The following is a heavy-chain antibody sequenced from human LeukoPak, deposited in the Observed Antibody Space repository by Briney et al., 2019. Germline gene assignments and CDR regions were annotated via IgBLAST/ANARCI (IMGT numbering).Heavy chain of an antibody. Sequence: SVKVSCKASGGTFSSYAISWVRQAPGQGLEWMGGIIPIFGTANYAQKFQGRVTITRDTSASTAYMELSSLRSEDMAVYYCARGIWTSHIVGYYFDYWGQGTLVTVSS. J-gene: IGHJ4*02. D-gene: IGHD2-21*01. CDR3: ARGIWTSHIVGYYFDY. CDR2: IIPIFGTA. V-gene: IGHV1-69*05. CDR1: GGTFSSYA.